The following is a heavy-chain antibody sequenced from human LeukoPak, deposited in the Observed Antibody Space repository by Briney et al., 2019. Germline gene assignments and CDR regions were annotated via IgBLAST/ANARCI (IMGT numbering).Heavy chain of an antibody. J-gene: IGHJ4*02. CDR3: ARDHPVAGTGY. Sequence: SETLSLTCTVSGGSISSSSYYWGWIRQPPGKGLEWIGSIYYSGSTYYNPSLKSRVTISVDTSKNQFSLKLSSVTAADTAVYYCARDHPVAGTGYWGQGTLVTVSS. CDR2: IYYSGST. D-gene: IGHD6-19*01. V-gene: IGHV4-39*07. CDR1: GGSISSSSYY.